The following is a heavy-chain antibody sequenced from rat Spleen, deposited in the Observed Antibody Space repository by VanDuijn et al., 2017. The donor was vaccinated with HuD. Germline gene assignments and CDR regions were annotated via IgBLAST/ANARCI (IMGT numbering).Heavy chain of an antibody. CDR1: GFTFSNYD. D-gene: IGHD5-1*01. CDR3: TTQWELYH. CDR2: ISYEGSST. J-gene: IGHJ2*01. Sequence: EVQLVESGGGLVQPGRSMTLSCAASGFTFSNYDMAWVRQAPTKGLEWVASISYEGSSTSYRDSVKGRFTISRDNAKSTLCLHMDSLRSEDTATYYCTTQWELYHWGQGVMVTVSS. V-gene: IGHV5-22*01.